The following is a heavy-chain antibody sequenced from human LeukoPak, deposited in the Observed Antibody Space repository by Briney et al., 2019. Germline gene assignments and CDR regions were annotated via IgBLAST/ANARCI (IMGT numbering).Heavy chain of an antibody. CDR3: ARDQCSATRCYGSPGY. V-gene: IGHV3-30*02. Sequence: GSLRLSCAASGFTFSSYAMHWIRQAPGKGLEWVAFIRYDGSDERYADSVKGRFTMSRDNSKNTLYLQMNSLRAEDTALYYCARDQCSATRCYGSPGYWGQGTLVTVSS. J-gene: IGHJ4*02. D-gene: IGHD2-15*01. CDR2: IRYDGSDE. CDR1: GFTFSSYA.